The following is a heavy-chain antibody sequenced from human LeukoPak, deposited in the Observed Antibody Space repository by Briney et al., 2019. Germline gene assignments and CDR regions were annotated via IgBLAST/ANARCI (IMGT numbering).Heavy chain of an antibody. CDR3: ARGSPDITIIQNFRGERKNYYYYYYMDV. CDR1: GFTFSSYS. J-gene: IGHJ6*03. CDR2: ISSSGSTI. V-gene: IGHV3-48*04. Sequence: GGSLRLSCAASGFTFSSYSMNWARQAPGKGLEWVSYISSSGSTIYYADSVKGRFTISRDNAKNSLYLQMNSLRAEDTAVYYCARGSPDITIIQNFRGERKNYYYYYYMDVWGKGTTVTISS. D-gene: IGHD3-3*01.